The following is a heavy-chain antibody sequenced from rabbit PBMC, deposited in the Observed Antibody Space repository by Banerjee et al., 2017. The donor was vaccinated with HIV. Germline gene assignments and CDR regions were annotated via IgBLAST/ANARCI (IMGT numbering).Heavy chain of an antibody. CDR3: ARDLAGVIGWNFNL. J-gene: IGHJ4*01. Sequence: CKASGFTLSSYYMYWVRQAPGKGLEWIAFIYTGDGNTYYASWAKGRFTISKTSPTTVTLQMTSLTVADTATYFCARDLAGVIGWNFNLWGPGTLVTVS. V-gene: IGHV1S40*01. CDR2: IYTGDGNT. CDR1: GFTLSSYY. D-gene: IGHD4-1*01.